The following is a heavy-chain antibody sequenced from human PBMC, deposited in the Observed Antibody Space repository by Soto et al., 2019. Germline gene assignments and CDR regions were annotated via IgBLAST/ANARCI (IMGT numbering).Heavy chain of an antibody. Sequence: QVQLQESGPGLVKPSQTLSLTCTVSGGSISSGGYYWSWIRQHPGKGLEWIGYIYYSGSTYSNPSLKTRVTISVDTSKNQFSLKLSSVTAADTAVYYCARDRYPHAFDIWGQGTMVTVSS. D-gene: IGHD2-2*02. V-gene: IGHV4-31*03. J-gene: IGHJ3*02. CDR3: ARDRYPHAFDI. CDR1: GGSISSGGYY. CDR2: IYYSGST.